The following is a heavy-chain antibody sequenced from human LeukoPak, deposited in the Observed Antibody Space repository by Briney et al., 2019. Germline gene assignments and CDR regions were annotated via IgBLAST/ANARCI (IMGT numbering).Heavy chain of an antibody. J-gene: IGHJ4*02. D-gene: IGHD6-13*01. V-gene: IGHV3-30*02. Sequence: GGSLRLSCAASGFTFSSYGMHWVRQAPGKGLEWVAFIRYDGSNKYYADSVKGRFTISRDNSKNTLYLQMNSLRAEDTAVYYCAKDISATKPYYADYWGQGTLVTVSS. CDR3: AKDISATKPYYADY. CDR1: GFTFSSYG. CDR2: IRYDGSNK.